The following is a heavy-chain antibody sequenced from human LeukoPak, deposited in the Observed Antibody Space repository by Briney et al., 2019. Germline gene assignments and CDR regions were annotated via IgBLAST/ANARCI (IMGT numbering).Heavy chain of an antibody. CDR1: GYTFTGYY. CDR2: IKPNNGDT. CDR3: ATLGDSYETLTYYYYMDV. J-gene: IGHJ6*03. V-gene: IGHV1-2*02. D-gene: IGHD3-16*01. Sequence: ASVKVSCKASGYTFTGYYMHWVRQAPGQGLEWMGWIKPNNGDTNYAKKFQGRVAMTRDTSTSTAYMELISLRSDDTPMYYCATLGDSYETLTYYYYMDVWGTGTTVTVSS.